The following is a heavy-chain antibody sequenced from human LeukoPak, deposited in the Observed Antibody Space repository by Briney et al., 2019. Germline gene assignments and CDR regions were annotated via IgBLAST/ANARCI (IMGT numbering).Heavy chain of an antibody. J-gene: IGHJ5*02. CDR2: INWNGGST. D-gene: IGHD2-2*01. Sequence: GGSLRLXCAASGFTFDDYGMSWVRPAPGKGLESVSGINWNGGSTGYADSVKGRFTISRDNAKNSLYLQMNSLRAEDTALYYCASWGAYCSSTSCPNWFDPWGQGTLVTVSS. V-gene: IGHV3-20*04. CDR1: GFTFDDYG. CDR3: ASWGAYCSSTSCPNWFDP.